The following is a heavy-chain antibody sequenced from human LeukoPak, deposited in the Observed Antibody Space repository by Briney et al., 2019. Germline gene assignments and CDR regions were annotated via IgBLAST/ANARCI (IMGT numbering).Heavy chain of an antibody. CDR1: AYSFTSYG. CDR3: GRDGSTMIVENAFDI. D-gene: IGHD3-22*01. J-gene: IGHJ3*02. CDR2: INAHNGNT. V-gene: IGHV1-18*01. Sequence: GASVKVSCKASAYSFTSYGISWVRQAPGQGLEWMGWINAHNGNTNYAQKLQGRVTMTTDTSTSTAYMELRSLRSDDTAVYYCGRDGSTMIVENAFDIWGQGTMVTVSS.